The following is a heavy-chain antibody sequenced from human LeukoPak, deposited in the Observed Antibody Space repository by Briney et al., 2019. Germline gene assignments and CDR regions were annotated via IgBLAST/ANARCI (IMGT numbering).Heavy chain of an antibody. CDR3: ARDGAGSSGWWGQYYFDY. CDR1: GYTFTSYG. Sequence: ASVNVSCKASGYTFTSYGISWVRQAPGQGLEWMGWISAYNGNTNYAQKLQGRVTMTTDTSTNTAYMVLRSLRSDDTAVYYCARDGAGSSGWWGQYYFDYWGQGTLVTVSS. V-gene: IGHV1-18*01. CDR2: ISAYNGNT. J-gene: IGHJ4*02. D-gene: IGHD6-19*01.